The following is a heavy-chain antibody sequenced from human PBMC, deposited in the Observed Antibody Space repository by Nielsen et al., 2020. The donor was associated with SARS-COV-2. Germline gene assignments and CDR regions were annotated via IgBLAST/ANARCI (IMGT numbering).Heavy chain of an antibody. CDR3: ARGDLVVVPSPILGLGPFFYYFYLDV. Sequence: SETLSLTCTASGGSISNYYWSWIRQPPGKGLEWVGYIYYSRTTKINPSLKSRLTISVNTSMDQLSLRLSSVTAADTAVYFCARGDLVVVPSPILGLGPFFYYFYLDVWGKGTTVIVSS. D-gene: IGHD2-2*01. V-gene: IGHV4-59*08. CDR1: GGSISNYY. J-gene: IGHJ6*03. CDR2: IYYSRTT.